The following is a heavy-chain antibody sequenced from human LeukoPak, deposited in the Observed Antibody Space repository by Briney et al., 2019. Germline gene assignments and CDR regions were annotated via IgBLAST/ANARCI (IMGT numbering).Heavy chain of an antibody. V-gene: IGHV1-69*05. CDR1: GGTFSSYA. D-gene: IGHD5-24*01. CDR3: AREEMATIEAGDY. CDR2: IIPIFGTA. Sequence: SVKVSCKASGGTFSSYAISWVREAPGQGLEWVGGIIPIFGTANYAQKFQGRVTITTDESTSTAYMELTSLKPKDTAASYCAREEMATIEAGDYWGQGTLVTVSS. J-gene: IGHJ4*02.